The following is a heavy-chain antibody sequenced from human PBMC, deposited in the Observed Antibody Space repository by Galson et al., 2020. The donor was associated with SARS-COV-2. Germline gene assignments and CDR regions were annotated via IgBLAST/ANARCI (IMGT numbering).Heavy chain of an antibody. Sequence: GGSLRLSCAASEFTVSSNYMSWVRQAPGKGLEWVSVIYSGGSTYYADSVKGRFTISRDNSKNTLYLQMNSLRAEDTAVYYCARAHDILTGYCDAFDIWGQGTMVTVSS. CDR1: EFTVSSNY. D-gene: IGHD3-9*01. J-gene: IGHJ3*02. CDR2: IYSGGST. CDR3: ARAHDILTGYCDAFDI. V-gene: IGHV3-53*01.